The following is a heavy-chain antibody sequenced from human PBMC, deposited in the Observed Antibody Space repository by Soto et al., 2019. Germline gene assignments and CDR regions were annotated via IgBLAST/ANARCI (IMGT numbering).Heavy chain of an antibody. CDR3: ARQWVRWRGSYYLSAAFDI. CDR1: GYSFTSYW. CDR2: IYPGDSDT. D-gene: IGHD1-26*01. Sequence: GESLKISGKGSGYSFTSYWVGWVLQMPGKGLEWMGIIYPGDSDTRYSPSFQGQVTISADKSISTAYLQWSSLKASDSPMYYCARQWVRWRGSYYLSAAFDIWGQGTMVTVSS. V-gene: IGHV5-51*01. J-gene: IGHJ3*02.